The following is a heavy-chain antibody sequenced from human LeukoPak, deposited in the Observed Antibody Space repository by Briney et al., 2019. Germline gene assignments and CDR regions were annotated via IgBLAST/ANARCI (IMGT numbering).Heavy chain of an antibody. J-gene: IGHJ4*02. CDR2: ISSSSSYI. D-gene: IGHD6-19*01. CDR1: GFAFSRYS. V-gene: IGHV3-21*01. Sequence: GGSLRLSCAASGFAFSRYSMNWVCPGPGKGLEWVSSISSSSSYIYYADSVKGRFTISRDNAKNSLYLQMNSLRAEDTAVYYCARDQQWLVDYWGQGTLVTVSS. CDR3: ARDQQWLVDY.